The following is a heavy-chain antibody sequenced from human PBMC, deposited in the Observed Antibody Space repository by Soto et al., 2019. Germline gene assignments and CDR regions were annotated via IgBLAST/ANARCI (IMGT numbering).Heavy chain of an antibody. Sequence: QVQLQQWGAGLLKPSETLSLTCAVYGGSFSGYYWSWIRQPPGKGLEWIGEINHSGSTNYNPSLKSRVTISVDTSKNQFSLKLSSVTAADTAVYYCARGGVSRSFDIWGQGTMVTVSS. V-gene: IGHV4-34*01. CDR2: INHSGST. D-gene: IGHD3-10*01. CDR1: GGSFSGYY. J-gene: IGHJ3*02. CDR3: ARGGVSRSFDI.